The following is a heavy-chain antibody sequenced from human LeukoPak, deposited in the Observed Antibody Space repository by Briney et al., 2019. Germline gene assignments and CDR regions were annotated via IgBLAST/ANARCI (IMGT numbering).Heavy chain of an antibody. CDR3: ARPTPAPLKRDYYYYGMDV. CDR1: GYTLTELS. V-gene: IGHV1-24*01. D-gene: IGHD2-15*01. Sequence: ASVKVSCKVSGYTLTELSMHWVRQAPGKGLEWMGGFDPEDGETIYAQKFQGRVTMTEDTSTDTAYMELSSLRSEDTAVYYCARPTPAPLKRDYYYYGMDVWGQGTTVTVSS. CDR2: FDPEDGET. J-gene: IGHJ6*02.